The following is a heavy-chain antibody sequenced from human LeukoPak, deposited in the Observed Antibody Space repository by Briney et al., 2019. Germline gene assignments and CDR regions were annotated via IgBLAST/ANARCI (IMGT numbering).Heavy chain of an antibody. J-gene: IGHJ6*02. D-gene: IGHD2-8*01. CDR2: ISSDGNNK. V-gene: IGHV3-30*18. Sequence: GGSLRLSCVASGFTFGSYGMHWVRQAPGKGLEWVAVISSDGNNKDYADSVKGRFTISRDNSKNTLNLEMNSLRPEDTAVYRCAKDILGVSSPEFDCYYSGMDVWGQGATVIVSS. CDR3: AKDILGVSSPEFDCYYSGMDV. CDR1: GFTFGSYG.